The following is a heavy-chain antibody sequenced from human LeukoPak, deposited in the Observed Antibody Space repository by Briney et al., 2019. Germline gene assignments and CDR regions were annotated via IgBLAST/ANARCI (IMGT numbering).Heavy chain of an antibody. V-gene: IGHV3-23*01. CDR3: AKESSRLVLRHAFDI. CDR2: ISGSGGST. Sequence: GGSLRLSCAASGFTFSSYAMSWVRQAPGEGLEWVSAISGSGGSTYYADSVKGRFTISRDNSKDTLYLQMNSLRAEDTAVYYCAKESSRLVLRHAFDIWGQGTMVTVSS. J-gene: IGHJ3*02. D-gene: IGHD6-19*01. CDR1: GFTFSSYA.